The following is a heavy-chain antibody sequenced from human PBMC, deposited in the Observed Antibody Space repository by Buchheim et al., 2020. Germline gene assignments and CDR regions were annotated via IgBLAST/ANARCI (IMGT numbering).Heavy chain of an antibody. D-gene: IGHD1-7*01. V-gene: IGHV3-7*01. CDR1: GFIFSSYW. CDR3: ARFTRTMAVPEYNY. J-gene: IGHJ4*02. CDR2: LSPDGSDK. Sequence: EMQLVESGGGLVQPGGSLRVSCEVSGFIFSSYWMSWFRQVQGKGLEWVAVLSPDGSDKYYLDTVKGRFTISRDNAKNSLYLQMNSLRPEDTAVYYCARFTRTMAVPEYNYWGQGTL.